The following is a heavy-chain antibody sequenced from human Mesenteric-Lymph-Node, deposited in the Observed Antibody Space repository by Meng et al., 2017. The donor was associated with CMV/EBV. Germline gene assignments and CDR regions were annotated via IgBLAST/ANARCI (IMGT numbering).Heavy chain of an antibody. CDR3: ARQCSGGSCYSGAYYGMDV. CDR2: INPSGGST. D-gene: IGHD2-15*01. J-gene: IGHJ6*02. CDR1: GYTFTSYY. V-gene: IGHV1-46*01. Sequence: ASVKVSCKASGYTFTSYYMQWVRQAPGQGLEWMGIINPSGGSTSYAQKFQGRVTMTRDTSTSTVYMELSSLRSEDTAVYYCARQCSGGSCYSGAYYGMDVWGQGTTVTVSS.